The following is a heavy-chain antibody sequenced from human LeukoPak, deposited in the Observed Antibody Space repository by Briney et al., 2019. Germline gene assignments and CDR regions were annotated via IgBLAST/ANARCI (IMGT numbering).Heavy chain of an antibody. V-gene: IGHV1-69*06. D-gene: IGHD3-10*01. CDR1: GGTFSSYA. CDR3: ARDPNPMVRGVNWFDP. J-gene: IGHJ5*02. CDR2: IIPIFGTA. Sequence: GSSVKVSCKASGGTFSSYAISWVRQAPGQGLEWMGGIIPIFGTANYAQKFQGRVTITADKSTSTAYMELSSLRSEDTAVYYCARDPNPMVRGVNWFDPWGQGTLVTVSS.